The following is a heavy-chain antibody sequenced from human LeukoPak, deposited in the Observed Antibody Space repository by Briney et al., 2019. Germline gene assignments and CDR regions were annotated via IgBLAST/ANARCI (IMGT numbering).Heavy chain of an antibody. D-gene: IGHD6-6*01. J-gene: IGHJ4*02. CDR2: ISYDGSNK. CDR1: GFTFSSYA. V-gene: IGHV3-30*01. CDR3: ARSSIAARRLRYYFDY. Sequence: PGGSLRLSCAASGFTFSSYAMRWVRQAPGKGLEWVAVISYDGSNKYYADSVKGRFTISRDNSKNTLYLQMNSLRAEDTAVYYCARSSIAARRLRYYFDYWGQGTLVTVSS.